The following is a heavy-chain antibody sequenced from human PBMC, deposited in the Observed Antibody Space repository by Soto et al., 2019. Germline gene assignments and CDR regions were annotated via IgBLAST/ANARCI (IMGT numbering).Heavy chain of an antibody. CDR2: VGRFGNT. V-gene: IGHV3-23*01. Sequence: SCADCGFRFPQYDMNWLRQAPVKGLEWVAAVGRFGNTYYRDSVRGRFTISRDDSRNLVYLQMSRLRLDDTAVYFCAKEGRLASQARDYFDSWGPGTLVTVSS. J-gene: IGHJ4*02. CDR3: AKEGRLASQARDYFDS. CDR1: GFRFPQYD. D-gene: IGHD3-10*01.